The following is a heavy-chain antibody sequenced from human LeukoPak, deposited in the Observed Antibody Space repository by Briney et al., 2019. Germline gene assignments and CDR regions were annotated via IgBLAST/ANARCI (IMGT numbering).Heavy chain of an antibody. V-gene: IGHV4-59*08. CDR2: IYYSGYT. D-gene: IGHD3-3*01. Sequence: PSETLSLTCSVSGGSISRYSWSWIRQPPGKALEWIGYIYYSGYTTYDPSLKSRVTISVDTSKNQFSLRLSSVTAADTAVYYCARMNGRITVFGVVAENPLFDYWGQGILVTVSS. CDR1: GGSISRYS. J-gene: IGHJ4*02. CDR3: ARMNGRITVFGVVAENPLFDY.